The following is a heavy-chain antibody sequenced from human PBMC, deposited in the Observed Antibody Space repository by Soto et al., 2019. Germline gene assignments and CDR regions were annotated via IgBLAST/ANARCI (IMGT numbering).Heavy chain of an antibody. CDR1: GDSITSTW. D-gene: IGHD5-18*01. V-gene: IGHV4-4*02. J-gene: IGHJ4*02. Sequence: QVHLQESGPALAKPSGTLSLTCAVSGDSITSTWWSWVRQPPGEGLEWIGEMYHSGSTNYNPPLKSRVTISVDKSKNQFSLNLRSVTAADTVVYYCARDRGGHTYAYENWGQGTLVTVSS. CDR3: ARDRGGHTYAYEN. CDR2: MYHSGST.